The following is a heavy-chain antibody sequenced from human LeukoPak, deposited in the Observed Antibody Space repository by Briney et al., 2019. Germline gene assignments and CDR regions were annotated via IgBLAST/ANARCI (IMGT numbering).Heavy chain of an antibody. CDR1: GGSISSYY. CDR2: IYYSGST. Sequence: PSETLSLTCTVSGGSISSYYWSWIRQPPGKGLEWIGYIYYSGSTNYNPSLKSRVTISVDTSKNQFSLKLSSVTDADTAVYYCARVPFVVAATVWFDPWGQGTLVTVSS. J-gene: IGHJ5*02. V-gene: IGHV4-59*01. CDR3: ARVPFVVAATVWFDP. D-gene: IGHD2-15*01.